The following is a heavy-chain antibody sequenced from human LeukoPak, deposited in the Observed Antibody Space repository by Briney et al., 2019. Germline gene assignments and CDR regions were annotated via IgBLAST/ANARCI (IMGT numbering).Heavy chain of an antibody. J-gene: IGHJ6*02. V-gene: IGHV3-23*01. Sequence: GGSLRLSCAASGFTFSSYAMSWVRQAPGKGLEWVSAISGSGDSTYYADSVKGRFTISRDDSKNTLYLQMNSLRAEDTAVYYCAKDPPATQLWVQGSYGMDVWGQGTTVTVS. CDR2: ISGSGDST. D-gene: IGHD5-18*01. CDR1: GFTFSSYA. CDR3: AKDPPATQLWVQGSYGMDV.